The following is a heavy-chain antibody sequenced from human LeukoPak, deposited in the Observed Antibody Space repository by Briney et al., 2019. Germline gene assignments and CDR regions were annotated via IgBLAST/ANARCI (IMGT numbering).Heavy chain of an antibody. V-gene: IGHV3-66*01. Sequence: GGSLRLSCASSTFTVSSNYMSWVRQAPGKGLEWVSIIYSVGNTYYADSVKGRFTISRDNSKNTLYLQLNSLRVEDTAAYYCARDSIQQQLVLEDRGYPYYFEHWGQGTLVTVSS. CDR3: ARDSIQQQLVLEDRGYPYYFEH. D-gene: IGHD6-13*01. CDR1: TFTVSSNY. J-gene: IGHJ4*02. CDR2: IYSVGNT.